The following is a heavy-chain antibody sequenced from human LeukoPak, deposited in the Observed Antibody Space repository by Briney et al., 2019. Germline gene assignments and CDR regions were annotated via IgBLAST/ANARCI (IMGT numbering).Heavy chain of an antibody. CDR3: ARDTPTYSSSSSRAHAFDI. J-gene: IGHJ3*02. V-gene: IGHV1-46*01. CDR1: GYTFTSYY. Sequence: GASVKVSCKASGYTFTSYYMHWVRQAPGQGLEWMGIINPSGGSTSYAQKFQGRVTMTRDTSTSTVYMELSSLRSEDTAVYYCARDTPTYSSSSSRAHAFDIWGQGTMVTVSS. CDR2: INPSGGST. D-gene: IGHD6-6*01.